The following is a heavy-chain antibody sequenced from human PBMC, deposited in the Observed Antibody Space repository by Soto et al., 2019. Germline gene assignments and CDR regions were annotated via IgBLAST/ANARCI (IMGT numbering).Heavy chain of an antibody. CDR2: IIPILGIA. D-gene: IGHD2-15*01. J-gene: IGHJ4*02. CDR1: GGTFSSYT. V-gene: IGHV1-69*04. Sequence: ASVKVSCKASGGTFSSYTISWVRQAPGQGLEWMGRIIPILGIANYAQKFQGRVTITADKSTSTAYMELSSLRSEDTAVYYCARDECSGGSCYSRYFDYWGQGTLVTVS. CDR3: ARDECSGGSCYSRYFDY.